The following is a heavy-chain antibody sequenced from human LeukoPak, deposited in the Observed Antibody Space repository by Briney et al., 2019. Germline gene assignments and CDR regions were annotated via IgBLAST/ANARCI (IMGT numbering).Heavy chain of an antibody. V-gene: IGHV1-2*02. CDR2: INPNSGGT. CDR3: AREINFGDYEDY. J-gene: IGHJ4*02. Sequence: ASVKVSCKASGYTFTSYYMHWVRQAPGQGLEWMGWINPNSGGTNYARKFQGRVTMTRDTSISTAYMELSRLRSDDTAVYYCAREINFGDYEDYWGQGTLVTVSS. D-gene: IGHD4-17*01. CDR1: GYTFTSYY.